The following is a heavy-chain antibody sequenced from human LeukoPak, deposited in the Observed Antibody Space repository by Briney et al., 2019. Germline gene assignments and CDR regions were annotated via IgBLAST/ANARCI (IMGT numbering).Heavy chain of an antibody. D-gene: IGHD3-10*01. Sequence: PSETLSLTCAVYGGSFSGYYWSWIRQPPGKGLEWIGEINHSGSTNYNPSLKSRVTISVDTSKNQFSLKLSSVTAADTAVYYCARRGTMVRGVINAWGQGTLVIVSS. J-gene: IGHJ5*02. V-gene: IGHV4-34*01. CDR1: GGSFSGYY. CDR2: INHSGST. CDR3: ARRGTMVRGVINA.